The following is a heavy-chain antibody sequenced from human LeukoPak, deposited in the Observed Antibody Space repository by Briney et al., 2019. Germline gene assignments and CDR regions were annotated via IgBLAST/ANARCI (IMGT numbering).Heavy chain of an antibody. J-gene: IGHJ4*02. D-gene: IGHD3-16*02. CDR1: GFSFSEHS. CDR2: ISSSGSTI. Sequence: PGGSLRLSCEASGFSFSEHSMGWVRLAPGKGLEWVSYISSSGSTIYYADSVKGRFTISRDNAKNSLYLQMNSLRAEDTAVYYCARDRSVDYVWGSYPLDYWGQGTLVTVSS. CDR3: ARDRSVDYVWGSYPLDY. V-gene: IGHV3-48*04.